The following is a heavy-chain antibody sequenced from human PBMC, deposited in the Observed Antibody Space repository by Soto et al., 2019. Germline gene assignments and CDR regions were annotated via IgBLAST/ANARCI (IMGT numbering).Heavy chain of an antibody. CDR1: GGSISSGDYY. J-gene: IGHJ3*02. CDR3: ARGAYYDFWSGNDAFDI. Sequence: PSETLSLTCTVSGGSISSGDYYWSWIRQPPGKGLEWIGYIYYSGSTYYNPSLKSRVTISVDTSKNQFSLKLSSVTAADTAVYYCARGAYYDFWSGNDAFDIWGQGTMVTVSS. V-gene: IGHV4-30-4*01. CDR2: IYYSGST. D-gene: IGHD3-3*01.